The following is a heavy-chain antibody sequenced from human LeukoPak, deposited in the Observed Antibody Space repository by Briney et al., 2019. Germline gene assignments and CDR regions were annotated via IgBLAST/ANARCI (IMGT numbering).Heavy chain of an antibody. CDR2: IIPIFGTA. D-gene: IGHD6-13*01. J-gene: IGHJ6*03. CDR1: GGTFSSYA. Sequence: SVKVSCKASGGTFSSYAISWVRQAPGQGLEWMGGIIPIFGTANYAQKFQGRVTITADESTSTAYMEPSSLRSEDTAVYYCARVEYSSSWDLPLMDVWGKGTTVTVSS. CDR3: ARVEYSSSWDLPLMDV. V-gene: IGHV1-69*13.